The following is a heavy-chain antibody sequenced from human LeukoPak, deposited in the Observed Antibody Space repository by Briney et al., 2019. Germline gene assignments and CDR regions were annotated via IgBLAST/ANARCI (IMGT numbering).Heavy chain of an antibody. CDR3: AHRSFGANVGGGFDY. V-gene: IGHV2-5*02. D-gene: IGHD4/OR15-4a*01. CDR2: IYWDDDK. CDR1: GFSLRSSGVD. J-gene: IGHJ4*02. Sequence: SGPTLVNPTQTLTLTCTFSGFSLRSSGVDVDWIRQPPGKALEWLVLIYWDDDKRYSPSLKSRLTITKDTSKNQVVLMMTNMDPVDTATYYCAHRSFGANVGGGFDYWGQGTLVTVSS.